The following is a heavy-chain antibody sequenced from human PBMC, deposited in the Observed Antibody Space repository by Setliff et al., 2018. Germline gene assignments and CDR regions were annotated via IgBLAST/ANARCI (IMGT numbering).Heavy chain of an antibody. CDR3: AISSLSICGGGSCPNAFDI. D-gene: IGHD2-21*01. Sequence: ASVKVSCKASGHIFSSYGISWVRQAPGQGLEWMGWISSYNDVTNYEQRFQGRVTMTTDTSASAAYMELRGLRPDDTAIYYCAISSLSICGGGSCPNAFDIWGQGTLVTVSS. CDR2: ISSYNDVT. CDR1: GHIFSSYG. J-gene: IGHJ3*02. V-gene: IGHV1-18*01.